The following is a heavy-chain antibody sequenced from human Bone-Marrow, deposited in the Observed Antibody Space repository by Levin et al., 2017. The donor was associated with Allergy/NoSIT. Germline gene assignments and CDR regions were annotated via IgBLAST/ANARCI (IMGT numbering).Heavy chain of an antibody. J-gene: IGHJ6*03. V-gene: IGHV4-39*01. CDR2: IYYGGST. CDR3: ARHARDHYYSYHYMDG. Sequence: PGKGLAWIGSIYYGGSTYYNPSLKSRVTISVDTSKNQFSLRLSSVTAADTAVYYCARHARDHYYSYHYMDGWGKGTTVTVSS.